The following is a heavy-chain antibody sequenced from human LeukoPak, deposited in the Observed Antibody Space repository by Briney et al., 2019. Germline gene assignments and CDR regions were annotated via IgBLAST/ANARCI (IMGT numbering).Heavy chain of an antibody. J-gene: IGHJ4*02. Sequence: ASVKVSCKASGGTFSSYGISWVRQAPGQGLEWMGWISAYNGNTNYAQKFQGRVTMTEDTSTDTAYMELSSLRSEDTAVYYCATTVVVPAAPGFDYWGQGTLVTVSS. V-gene: IGHV1-18*01. CDR2: ISAYNGNT. D-gene: IGHD2-2*01. CDR1: GGTFSSYG. CDR3: ATTVVVPAAPGFDY.